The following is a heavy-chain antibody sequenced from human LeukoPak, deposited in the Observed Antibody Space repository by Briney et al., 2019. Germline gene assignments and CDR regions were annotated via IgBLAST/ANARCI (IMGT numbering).Heavy chain of an antibody. J-gene: IGHJ3*02. CDR1: GFTFDDYA. V-gene: IGHV3-9*01. Sequence: SLRLSCVASGFTFDDYAMHWVRQAPGKGLEWVPGISWNSGSIGYADSVKGRFTISRDNAKNSLYLQMNSLRAEDTALYYCAKGVRITMVRGAFDIWGQGTMVTVSS. CDR2: ISWNSGSI. D-gene: IGHD3-10*01. CDR3: AKGVRITMVRGAFDI.